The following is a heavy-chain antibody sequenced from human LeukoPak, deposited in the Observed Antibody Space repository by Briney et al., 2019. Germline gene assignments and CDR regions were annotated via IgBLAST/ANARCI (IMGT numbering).Heavy chain of an antibody. Sequence: GGSLRLSCAASGFTFSNAWMSWVRQAPGKGLEWVGRIKSKSDGGTTDYAASVKGRFTISRDDSKNTLYLQMNSLKTEDTAVYYCTTDLGVVVVITAYFDYWGQGTLVTVSS. CDR3: TTDLGVVVVITAYFDY. CDR2: IKSKSDGGTT. V-gene: IGHV3-15*01. D-gene: IGHD3-22*01. CDR1: GFTFSNAW. J-gene: IGHJ4*02.